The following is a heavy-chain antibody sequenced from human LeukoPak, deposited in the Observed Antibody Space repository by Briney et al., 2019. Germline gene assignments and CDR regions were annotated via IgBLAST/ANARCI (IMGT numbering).Heavy chain of an antibody. D-gene: IGHD3-10*01. CDR3: APHPSITMVRGVIP. CDR2: ISGSGGST. CDR1: GFTFSSYA. V-gene: IGHV3-23*01. J-gene: IGHJ5*02. Sequence: PGGSLRLSCAASGFTFSSYAMSWVRQAPGKGLEWVSAISGSGGSTYYADSVKGRFTISRDNSKNTLYLQMNSLRAEDTAVYYCAPHPSITMVRGVIPWGQGTLVTVSS.